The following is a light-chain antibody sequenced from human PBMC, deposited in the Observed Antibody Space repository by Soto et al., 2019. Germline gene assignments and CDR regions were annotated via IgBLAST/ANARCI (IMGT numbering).Light chain of an antibody. V-gene: IGLV1-44*01. CDR1: SSNIGTYS. CDR2: TND. CDR3: SSWDDSLNDPGVL. J-gene: IGLJ2*01. Sequence: QSALTQPPSASGTPGQRVTISCSGSSSNIGTYSVNWYQQFPGTAPRLLIYTNDQRPSGVPDRFVGSRSGTSASLAISELQSADEADYFCSSWDDSLNDPGVLFGGGTQLTVL.